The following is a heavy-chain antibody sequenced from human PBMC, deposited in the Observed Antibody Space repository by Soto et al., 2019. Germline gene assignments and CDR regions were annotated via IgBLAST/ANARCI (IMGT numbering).Heavy chain of an antibody. J-gene: IGHJ6*02. CDR1: GYTFTSYY. D-gene: IGHD1-26*01. CDR2: INPSGGST. Sequence: ASVKVSCKASGYTFTSYYMHWVRQAPGQGLEWMGIINPSGGSTSYAQKFQGRVTMTRDTSTSTVYMELSSLRSEDTAVYYCARATTGPSRGSVYYYYGTDVWGQGTTVTVSS. V-gene: IGHV1-46*01. CDR3: ARATTGPSRGSVYYYYGTDV.